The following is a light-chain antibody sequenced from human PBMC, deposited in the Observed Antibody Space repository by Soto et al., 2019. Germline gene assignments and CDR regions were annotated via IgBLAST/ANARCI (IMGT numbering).Light chain of an antibody. CDR1: SSNIGAGYD. V-gene: IGLV1-40*01. Sequence: QPVLTQPPSVSGAPGQRVNISCTGSSSNIGAGYDVHWYQQLPGTAPKLLIYANSNRPSGVPERFSGSKSGTSASLAITGLQADDEADYYCQSYDISLTGVIFGGGTKLTVL. CDR3: QSYDISLTGVI. J-gene: IGLJ2*01. CDR2: ANS.